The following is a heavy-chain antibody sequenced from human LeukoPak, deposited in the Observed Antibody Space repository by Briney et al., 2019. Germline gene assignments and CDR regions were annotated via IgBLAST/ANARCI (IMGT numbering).Heavy chain of an antibody. V-gene: IGHV4-59*12. D-gene: IGHD3-3*02. CDR2: IYYSGST. CDR1: GGSISSYY. Sequence: SETLSLTCTVSGGSISSYYWSWIRQPPGKGLEWIGYIYYSGSTYYNPSLKSRVTISVDTSKNQFSLKLSSVTAADTAVYYCARVYPLAPYYMDVWGKGTTVTVSS. CDR3: ARVYPLAPYYMDV. J-gene: IGHJ6*03.